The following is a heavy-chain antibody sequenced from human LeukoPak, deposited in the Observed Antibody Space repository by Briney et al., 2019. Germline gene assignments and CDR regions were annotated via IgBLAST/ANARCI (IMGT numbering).Heavy chain of an antibody. V-gene: IGHV4-34*01. CDR2: INHSGST. D-gene: IGHD4-17*01. J-gene: IGHJ5*02. CDR1: GGSFSGYY. Sequence: PSETLSLTCAVYGGSFSGYYWSWIRQPPGKGLEWIGEINHSGSTNYNPSLKSRVTISVDTSKNQFSLKLSSVTAEDTAVYYCARGLNMTTVTTLTWGQGTLVTVSS. CDR3: ARGLNMTTVTTLT.